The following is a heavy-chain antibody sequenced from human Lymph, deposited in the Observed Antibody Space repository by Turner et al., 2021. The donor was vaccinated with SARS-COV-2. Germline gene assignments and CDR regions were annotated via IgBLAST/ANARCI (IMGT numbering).Heavy chain of an antibody. V-gene: IGHV1-69*01. D-gene: IGHD3-22*01. CDR2: IIPMFGTA. CDR3: ARVGSSVVPYYYYGMDV. Sequence: QVQLVQSGAEVKKPGSSVKVSCKASGGTFSSHVISWVRQAPGQGLEWMGGIIPMFGTANYAQKFQGRVTITADESTSTAYMELTSLRSEDTAVYYCARVGSSVVPYYYYGMDVWGQGTTVTVS. J-gene: IGHJ6*02. CDR1: GGTFSSHV.